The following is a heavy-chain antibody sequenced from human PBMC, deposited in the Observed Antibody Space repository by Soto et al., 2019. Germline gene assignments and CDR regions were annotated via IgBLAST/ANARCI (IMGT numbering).Heavy chain of an antibody. Sequence: SETLSLTCTVSGGSISSRSSYWSWIRQPPGKGLEWIGNIYHSGSTYYSTSLESRVTISIDTSKNQFSLRLDSVTATDTAVYYCSVANSNWFDPWGQGTLVTVSS. V-gene: IGHV4-39*01. CDR2: IYHSGST. CDR1: GGSISSRSSY. CDR3: SVANSNWFDP. J-gene: IGHJ5*02. D-gene: IGHD5-12*01.